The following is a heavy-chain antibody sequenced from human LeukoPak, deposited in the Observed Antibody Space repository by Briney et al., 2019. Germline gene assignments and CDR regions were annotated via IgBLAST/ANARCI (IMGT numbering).Heavy chain of an antibody. Sequence: ASVKVSCKASGGTFSSYAISWVRQAPGQGLEWMGGIIPIFGTANYAQKFQGRVTITTDESASTAYMELSSLRSEDTAVYYCARGHSRGELNWFDPWGQGTLVTVSS. CDR2: IIPIFGTA. CDR1: GGTFSSYA. CDR3: ARGHSRGELNWFDP. J-gene: IGHJ5*02. D-gene: IGHD1-7*01. V-gene: IGHV1-69*05.